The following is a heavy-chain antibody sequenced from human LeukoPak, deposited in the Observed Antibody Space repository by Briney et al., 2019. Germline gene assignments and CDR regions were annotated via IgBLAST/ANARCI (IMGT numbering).Heavy chain of an antibody. Sequence: SETLSLTCTVSGGSISSYYWSWIRQPPGKGLEWIGYVYYSGSTNYNPSLKSRVTISVDTSRNQFSLKLSSVTAADTAVYYCARASFGYSCGLFDYWGQGTLVTVSS. J-gene: IGHJ4*02. D-gene: IGHD5-18*01. CDR1: GGSISSYY. CDR2: VYYSGST. CDR3: ARASFGYSCGLFDY. V-gene: IGHV4-59*01.